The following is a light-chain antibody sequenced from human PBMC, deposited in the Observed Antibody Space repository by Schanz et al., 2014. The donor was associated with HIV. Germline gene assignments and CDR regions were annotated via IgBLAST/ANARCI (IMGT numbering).Light chain of an antibody. Sequence: QSVLTQPPSASGTPGQRVTISCSGSSSNIGSNYVFWYHQLPGTAPNLLISRNNQRPSGVPDRFSGSESGTSASLAISGLQSEDEADYYCGTWDDSLNGWVFGGGTKLTVL. J-gene: IGLJ3*02. V-gene: IGLV1-47*01. CDR2: RNN. CDR1: SSNIGSNY. CDR3: GTWDDSLNGWV.